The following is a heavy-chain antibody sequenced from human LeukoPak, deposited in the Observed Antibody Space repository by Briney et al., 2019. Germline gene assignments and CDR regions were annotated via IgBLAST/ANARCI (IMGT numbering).Heavy chain of an antibody. J-gene: IGHJ4*02. CDR2: FYYSGST. CDR3: ARSHGSGSYYNLNDY. Sequence: PSETLSLTCTVSGGSISNYYWSWIRQPPGKGLEWIGYFYYSGSTNYNPSLRSRVTISVDTSKNQFSLKLSSVTAADTAVYYCARSHGSGSYYNLNDYWGQGTLVTVSS. D-gene: IGHD3-10*01. CDR1: GGSISNYY. V-gene: IGHV4-59*01.